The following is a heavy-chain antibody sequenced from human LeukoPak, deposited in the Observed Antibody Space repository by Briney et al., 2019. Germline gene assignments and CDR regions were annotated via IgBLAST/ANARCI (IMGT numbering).Heavy chain of an antibody. D-gene: IGHD1-26*01. J-gene: IGHJ4*02. CDR1: GFTVSSNY. Sequence: GGSLRLSCAASGFTVSSNYMSWVRQAPGKGLEWVSVIYSGGSTYYADSVKGRFTISRDNSKNTLYLQMNSLRAEDTAVYYCAKDTFRGSLGGIDYWGQGTLVTVSS. CDR3: AKDTFRGSLGGIDY. CDR2: IYSGGST. V-gene: IGHV3-53*05.